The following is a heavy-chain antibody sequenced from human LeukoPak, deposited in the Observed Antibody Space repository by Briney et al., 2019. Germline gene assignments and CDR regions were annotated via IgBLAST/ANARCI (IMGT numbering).Heavy chain of an antibody. J-gene: IGHJ5*02. Sequence: PGGSLRLSCAASGFTFSSYGMHWVRQAPGKGLEWVAFIRYDGSDKYYADFVKGRFTISRDNSKNTLYLQMNSLRAEDTAVYYCAKDPETYYDFWSGYSDSWFDPWGQGTLVTVSS. CDR2: IRYDGSDK. CDR3: AKDPETYYDFWSGYSDSWFDP. CDR1: GFTFSSYG. D-gene: IGHD3-3*01. V-gene: IGHV3-30*02.